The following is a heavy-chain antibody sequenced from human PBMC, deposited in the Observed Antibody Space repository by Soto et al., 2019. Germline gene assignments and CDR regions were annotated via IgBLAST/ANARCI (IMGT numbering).Heavy chain of an antibody. CDR2: FDPEDGKR. CDR3: TSLTGYYTRYLDY. D-gene: IGHD3-9*01. CDR1: GYSLSELY. V-gene: IGHV1-24*01. Sequence: ASVKVSCKVSGYSLSELYINWVRQSPGKGLEWMAGFDPEDGKRIYSQNFQGRVTMTEDTSIDTANMELSSLRSEDTAVYYCTSLTGYYTRYLDYWGQGTLVTVSS. J-gene: IGHJ4*02.